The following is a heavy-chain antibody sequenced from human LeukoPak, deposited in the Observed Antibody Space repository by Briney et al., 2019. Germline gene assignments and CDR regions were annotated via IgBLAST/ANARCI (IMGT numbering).Heavy chain of an antibody. CDR3: ARAHYYYDSSGYSEFDAFDI. V-gene: IGHV1-2*02. CDR1: GYTFTGYY. CDR2: INSNSGGT. D-gene: IGHD3-22*01. J-gene: IGHJ3*02. Sequence: ASVKVSCKASGYTFTGYYMHWVRQAPGQGLEWMGWINSNSGGTNYAQKSQGRVTMTRDTSISTAYMELSRLRSDDTAVYYCARAHYYYDSSGYSEFDAFDIWGQGTMVTVSS.